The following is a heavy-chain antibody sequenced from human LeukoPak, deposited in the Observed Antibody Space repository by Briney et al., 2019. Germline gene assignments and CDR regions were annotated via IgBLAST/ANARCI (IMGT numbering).Heavy chain of an antibody. Sequence: GGSLRLSCAASGFSVGGYWMHWVRQGPGMGLVWVSRINSDGSSVSYADSVKGRFSISRDNAKNTLYLQMNSLRAEDTAVYYCTRGASGYGNFDYWGQGTLVTVSS. CDR3: TRGASGYGNFDY. V-gene: IGHV3-74*01. D-gene: IGHD5-12*01. CDR2: INSDGSSV. J-gene: IGHJ4*02. CDR1: GFSVGGYW.